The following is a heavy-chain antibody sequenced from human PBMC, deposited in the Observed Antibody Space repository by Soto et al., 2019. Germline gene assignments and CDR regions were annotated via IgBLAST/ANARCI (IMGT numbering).Heavy chain of an antibody. J-gene: IGHJ4*02. CDR1: GGTFSRYP. Sequence: SVKVSCKASGGTFSRYPISWVRQAPGRGLEWMGGIIPIFGTANYAQKFQGRVTITADESTSTAYMELSSLRSEDTAVYYCASEGYCSGGSCDYFDYWGQGILVTVSS. V-gene: IGHV1-69*13. CDR2: IIPIFGTA. D-gene: IGHD2-15*01. CDR3: ASEGYCSGGSCDYFDY.